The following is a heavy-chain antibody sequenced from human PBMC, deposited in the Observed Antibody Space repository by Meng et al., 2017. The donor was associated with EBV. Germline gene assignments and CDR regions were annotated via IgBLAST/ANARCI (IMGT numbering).Heavy chain of an antibody. CDR2: INVGVGYT. CDR1: GYAFTSYI. CDR3: VRGPPVGVPGPGDY. J-gene: IGHJ4*02. V-gene: IGHV1-3*01. Sequence: QVQLVQSGAEVKSPGASVKVSCKASGYAFTSYILHWVRQAPRPRLEWMGWINVGVGYTKYSQKFQGRVTISSDTSATTGSMELSCVRSEDTAVYYCVRGPPVGVPGPGDYWGQGTLVTVSS. D-gene: IGHD2-21*01.